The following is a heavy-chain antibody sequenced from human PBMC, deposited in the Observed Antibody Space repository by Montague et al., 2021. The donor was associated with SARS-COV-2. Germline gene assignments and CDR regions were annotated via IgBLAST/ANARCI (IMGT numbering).Heavy chain of an antibody. V-gene: IGHV4-59*01. Sequence: SETLSLTCTVYGGAISSYYWSWIRQPPGKGLEWIGYIYYSGSTNYNPSLKSRVTISVDTSKNQLSLKLSSVTAADTAVYYCASGNGLLSRASYGMDVWGQGTTVTVSS. CDR1: GGAISSYY. CDR3: ASGNGLLSRASYGMDV. J-gene: IGHJ6*02. D-gene: IGHD2-21*02. CDR2: IYYSGST.